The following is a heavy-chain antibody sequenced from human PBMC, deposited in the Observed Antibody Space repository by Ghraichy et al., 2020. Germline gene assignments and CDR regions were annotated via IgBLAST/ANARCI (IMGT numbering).Heavy chain of an antibody. J-gene: IGHJ4*02. Sequence: SETLSLTCAVSGGSISSGGYSWSWIRPPPGKGLEWIGYIYHSGSTYYNPSLKSRVTISVDRSKNQFSLKLSSVTAADTAVYYCARGYSYAYYYFDYWGQGTLVTVSS. CDR1: GGSISSGGYS. V-gene: IGHV4-30-2*01. CDR3: ARGYSYAYYYFDY. CDR2: IYHSGST. D-gene: IGHD5-18*01.